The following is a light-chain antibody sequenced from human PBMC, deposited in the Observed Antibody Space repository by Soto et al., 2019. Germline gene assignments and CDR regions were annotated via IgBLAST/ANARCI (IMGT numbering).Light chain of an antibody. CDR3: QQRFNWPRFT. CDR2: DAS. V-gene: IGKV3-11*01. J-gene: IGKJ2*01. Sequence: EIVLTQSPATLSLSPGERATLSCRASQSVSSYLAWYQQKPGQAPRLLVYDASNRATGSPARFSGGGSGTDFTLTISSLEPEDFAVYYCQQRFNWPRFTFGQGTKLEI. CDR1: QSVSSY.